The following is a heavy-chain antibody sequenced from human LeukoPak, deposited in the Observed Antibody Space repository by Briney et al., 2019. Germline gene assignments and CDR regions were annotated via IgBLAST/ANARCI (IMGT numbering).Heavy chain of an antibody. J-gene: IGHJ4*02. D-gene: IGHD3-10*01. CDR2: IKQDGSEK. Sequence: GGSLRLSCAASGFTFATFWLTWVRQAPGKGLEWVANIKQDGSEKYYLDSVKGRFTISRDNAKNSLYLQMNSLTAEDTAVYYCARRSVRGVIRYWGQGTLVTVSS. CDR3: ARRSVRGVIRY. V-gene: IGHV3-7*01. CDR1: GFTFATFW.